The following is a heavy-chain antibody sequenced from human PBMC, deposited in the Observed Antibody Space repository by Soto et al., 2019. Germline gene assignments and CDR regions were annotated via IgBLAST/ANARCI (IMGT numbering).Heavy chain of an antibody. CDR3: ARGGGVKVAATYYYAMDV. V-gene: IGHV1-69*01. J-gene: IGHJ6*02. Sequence: QVQLVQSGAEVKKPGSSMKVSCKTSGGSFSNFAISWVRQAPGQGFEWMGAIIPVFGTPDYAQKFQGRVTILADESTNTAYLELSSLRSDDTAVYYCARGGGVKVAATYYYAMDVWGLGTAVTVSS. D-gene: IGHD2-15*01. CDR2: IIPVFGTP. CDR1: GGSFSNFA.